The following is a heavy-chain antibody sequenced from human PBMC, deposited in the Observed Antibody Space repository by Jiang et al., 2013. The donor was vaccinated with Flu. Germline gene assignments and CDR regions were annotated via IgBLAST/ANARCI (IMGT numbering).Heavy chain of an antibody. CDR2: IYYSGST. Sequence: GPGLVKPSETLSLTCTVSGGSVSSSSYCWGWIRQPPGKGLEWIGTIYYSGSTYYNPSLKSRVTVSVDTSKNQFSLKLRSVTAADTAVYYCARLDYGDGYYYYGMDVWGQGTTVTVSS. J-gene: IGHJ6*02. D-gene: IGHD4/OR15-4a*01. CDR1: GGSVSSSSYC. CDR3: ARLDYGDGYYYYGMDV. V-gene: IGHV4-39*01.